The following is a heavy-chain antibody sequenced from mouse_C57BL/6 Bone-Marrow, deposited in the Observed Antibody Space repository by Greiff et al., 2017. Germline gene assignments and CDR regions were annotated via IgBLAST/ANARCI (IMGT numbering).Heavy chain of an antibody. CDR1: GYAFSSSW. D-gene: IGHD2-2*01. Sequence: VKLQESGPELVKPGASVKISCKASGYAFSSSWINWVKQRPGKGLEWIGRIYPGDGDTNYNGKFKGKATLTADKSSSTAYMQLSSLTSEDSAVYFCARYGYLFDYGGQGTTPTVSS. CDR3: ARYGYLFDY. CDR2: IYPGDGDT. J-gene: IGHJ2*01. V-gene: IGHV1-82*01.